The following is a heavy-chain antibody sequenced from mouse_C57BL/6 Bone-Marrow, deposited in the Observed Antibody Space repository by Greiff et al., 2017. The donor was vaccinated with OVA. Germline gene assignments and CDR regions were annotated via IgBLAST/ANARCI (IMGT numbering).Heavy chain of an antibody. V-gene: IGHV1-82*01. D-gene: IGHD1-1*01. CDR1: GYAFSSSW. CDR3: ARDYGSSTWFAY. J-gene: IGHJ3*01. CDR2: IYPGDGDT. Sequence: QVQLQQSGPELVKPGASVKISCKASGYAFSSSWMNWVKQRPGKGLEWIGRIYPGDGDTNYNGKFGGKATLTADKSSSTAYMQLSSLTSEDSAVYFCARDYGSSTWFAYWGQGTLVTVSA.